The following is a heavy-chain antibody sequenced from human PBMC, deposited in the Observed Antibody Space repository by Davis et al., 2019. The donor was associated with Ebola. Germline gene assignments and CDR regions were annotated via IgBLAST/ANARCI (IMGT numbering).Heavy chain of an antibody. D-gene: IGHD3-3*01. J-gene: IGHJ6*02. V-gene: IGHV1-69*13. CDR1: GGTFSIYA. CDR3: ARDNGLEWLFGMDV. CDR2: IIPVFGTA. Sequence: SVKVSCKASGGTFSIYAISWVRQAPGQGLEWMGGIIPVFGTANYAQKFQGRVTITADESTSTAYMELSSLRSEDTAVYYCARDNGLEWLFGMDVWGQGTTVTVSS.